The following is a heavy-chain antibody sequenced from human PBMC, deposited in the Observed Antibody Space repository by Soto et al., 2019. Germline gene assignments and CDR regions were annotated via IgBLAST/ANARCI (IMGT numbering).Heavy chain of an antibody. CDR3: AKKRSPPDAFDI. V-gene: IGHV3-23*01. CDR1: GVPFSSYA. CDR2: ISGSGGST. J-gene: IGHJ3*02. Sequence: PGGSLRLSCAASGVPFSSYAMSWVRQAPGKGLEWVSAISGSGGSTYYADSVKGRFTISRDNSKNTLYLQMNSLRAEDTAVYYCAKKRSPPDAFDIWGQGTMVTVSS.